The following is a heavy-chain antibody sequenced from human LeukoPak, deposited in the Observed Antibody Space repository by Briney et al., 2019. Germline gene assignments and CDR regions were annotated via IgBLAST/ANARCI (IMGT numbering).Heavy chain of an antibody. D-gene: IGHD1-26*01. V-gene: IGHV1-2*02. CDR2: INPNSGGT. CDR3: ARDRAVGVFDY. CDR1: VYTFTGYY. Sequence: ASVKVSCKASVYTFTGYYMHWVRQAPGQGLEWTGWINPNSGGTNYAQKFQGRVTMTRDTSISTAYMELSRLRSDDTAVYYCARDRAVGVFDYWGQGTLVTVSS. J-gene: IGHJ4*02.